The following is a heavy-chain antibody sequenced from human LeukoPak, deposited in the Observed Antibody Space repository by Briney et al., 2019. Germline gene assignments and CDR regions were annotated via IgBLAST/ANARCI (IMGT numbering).Heavy chain of an antibody. Sequence: GGSLRLSCAASGFTFSSYAMSWVRQAPGKGLEWVSAISGSGGSTYYADSVKGRFTISRDNSKNTLYLQMNSLRAEGTAVYYCAKDSSSWPSPFDYWGQGTLVTVSS. CDR2: ISGSGGST. J-gene: IGHJ4*02. CDR1: GFTFSSYA. D-gene: IGHD6-13*01. V-gene: IGHV3-23*01. CDR3: AKDSSSWPSPFDY.